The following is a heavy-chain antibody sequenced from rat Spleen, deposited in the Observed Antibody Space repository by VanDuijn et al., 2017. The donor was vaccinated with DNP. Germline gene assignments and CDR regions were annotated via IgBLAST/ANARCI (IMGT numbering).Heavy chain of an antibody. CDR3: AKDFHFYAMDA. J-gene: IGHJ4*01. V-gene: IGHV5-58*01. CDR2: ISTSGGST. Sequence: EVQLVESGGGLVQPGRALKLSCVVSGFTFTDYWMFWIRQAPTKGLEWVASISTSGGSTYYRDSVKGRFTVSRDNAENTVYLQMNSLRSEDTATYFCAKDFHFYAMDAWGQGTSVTVSS. CDR1: GFTFTDYW.